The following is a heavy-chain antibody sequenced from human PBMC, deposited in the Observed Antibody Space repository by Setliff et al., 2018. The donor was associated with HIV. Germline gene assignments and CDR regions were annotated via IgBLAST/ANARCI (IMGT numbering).Heavy chain of an antibody. Sequence: PSETLSLTCTVSGGSISGSNYYWGWIRQPPGKGLEWVGSIYYSGSTYYSPSLKSRVTISVDTSKNQFSLTLTSVTAADTAVYYCARHDASYYKWNDEVIWNHYGLDVWGQGTTVTVSS. D-gene: IGHD1-20*01. J-gene: IGHJ6*02. CDR2: IYYSGST. CDR1: GGSISGSNYY. V-gene: IGHV4-39*01. CDR3: ARHDASYYKWNDEVIWNHYGLDV.